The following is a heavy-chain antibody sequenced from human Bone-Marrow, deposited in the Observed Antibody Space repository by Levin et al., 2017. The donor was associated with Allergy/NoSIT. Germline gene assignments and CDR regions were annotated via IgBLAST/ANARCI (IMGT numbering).Heavy chain of an antibody. CDR1: GFTFSSYA. Sequence: GGSLRLSCAASGFTFSSYAMNWVRQAPGKGLEWVSSISDNSVYIYYADSVKGRFTISRDNAENSVFLQMNSLRDEDTAVYFCARDPRGGSEIDFWGQGTLVTVSS. V-gene: IGHV3-21*01. CDR3: ARDPRGGSEIDF. J-gene: IGHJ4*02. D-gene: IGHD3-10*01. CDR2: ISDNSVYI.